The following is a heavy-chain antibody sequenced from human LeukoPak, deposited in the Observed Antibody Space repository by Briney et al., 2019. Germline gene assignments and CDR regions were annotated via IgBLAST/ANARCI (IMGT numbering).Heavy chain of an antibody. D-gene: IGHD4-17*01. Sequence: GGSLRLSCAASGFTFSSYEMNWVRQAPGKGLEWVSYISSSGSTIYYADSVKGRFTISRDNAENSLYLQMNSLRAEDTAVYYCARRLRRNYFDYWGQGTLVTVSS. J-gene: IGHJ4*02. CDR3: ARRLRRNYFDY. V-gene: IGHV3-48*03. CDR2: ISSSGSTI. CDR1: GFTFSSYE.